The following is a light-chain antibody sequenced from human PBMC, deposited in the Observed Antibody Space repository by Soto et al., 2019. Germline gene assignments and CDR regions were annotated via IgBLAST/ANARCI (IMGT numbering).Light chain of an antibody. CDR1: QNIFSY. V-gene: IGKV1-39*01. Sequence: DIQMTHSPSSLSASVVDRVTITFLTSQNIFSYLNWYQQKAGQAPKLLIHSASTLESGVPSRFSGGGSGTDFTLTISGLQPEDFATYFCHKSYRTVWKFGQGTKVDIK. CDR3: HKSYRTVWK. CDR2: SAS. J-gene: IGKJ1*01.